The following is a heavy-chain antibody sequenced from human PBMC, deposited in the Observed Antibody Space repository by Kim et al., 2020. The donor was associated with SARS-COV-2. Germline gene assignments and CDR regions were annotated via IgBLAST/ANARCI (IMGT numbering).Heavy chain of an antibody. V-gene: IGHV3-30-3*01. CDR1: GFTFSSYA. CDR2: ISYDGSNK. J-gene: IGHJ5*02. Sequence: GGSLRLSCAASGFTFSSYAMHWVRQAPGKWLEWVAVISYDGSNKSYADSVKGRFTISRDNSKNTLYLQMNSLRAEDTAVYYCARDTGSGCSAWGQGTLVTVSS. CDR3: ARDTGSGCSA. D-gene: IGHD6-19*01.